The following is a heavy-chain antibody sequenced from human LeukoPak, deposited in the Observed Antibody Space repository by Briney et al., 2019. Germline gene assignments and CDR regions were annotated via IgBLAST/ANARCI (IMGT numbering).Heavy chain of an antibody. D-gene: IGHD6-19*01. Sequence: GGSLRLSCAASGSTFSNSAMYWVRQAPGKGLEYVSVISTDGSRIYYADSVKGRFTISRDNSKNTLYLQMGSLRAEDMAVYYCTRGLAISTSGWYDTFDYWGQGALVTVSS. CDR1: GSTFSNSA. J-gene: IGHJ4*02. V-gene: IGHV3-64*02. CDR3: TRGLAISTSGWYDTFDY. CDR2: ISTDGSRI.